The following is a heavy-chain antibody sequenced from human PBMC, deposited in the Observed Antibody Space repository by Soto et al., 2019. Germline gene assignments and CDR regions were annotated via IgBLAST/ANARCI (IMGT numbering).Heavy chain of an antibody. CDR1: GGSISSGGYS. CDR3: ARVRYSYASYFDY. D-gene: IGHD5-18*01. CDR2: IYHSGST. J-gene: IGHJ4*02. V-gene: IGHV4-30-2*01. Sequence: PSETLSLTCAVSGGSISSGGYSWSWIRQPPGKGLEWIGYIYHSGSTYYNPSLKSRVNISVDRSKTQFSLKLSSVNAADTAVYYCARVRYSYASYFDYWGQGTLVNVSS.